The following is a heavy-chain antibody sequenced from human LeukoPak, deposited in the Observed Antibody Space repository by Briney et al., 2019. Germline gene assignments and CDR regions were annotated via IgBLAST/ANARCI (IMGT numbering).Heavy chain of an antibody. V-gene: IGHV4-38-2*02. J-gene: IGHJ6*03. Sequence: GSLRLSCAASGFTFSDSYMSWVRQAPGKGLEWIGSIYYSGSTYYNPSLKSRVTISVDTSKNQFSLKLSSVTAADTAVYYCARERGSGYPYYYYYMDVWGKGTTVTVSS. CDR3: ARERGSGYPYYYYYMDV. CDR2: IYYSGST. D-gene: IGHD3-3*01. CDR1: GFTFSDSY.